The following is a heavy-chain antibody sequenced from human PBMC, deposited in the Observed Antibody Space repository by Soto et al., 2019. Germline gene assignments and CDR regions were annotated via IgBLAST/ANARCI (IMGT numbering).Heavy chain of an antibody. Sequence: PSEALSLTCTVSGGSLSRGRFFLGRIRHPPGQGLEWVGSIYYLGNTYYNSSLGSRVIISVDKSKNQFSLKLTSVTAADTAVYYCAGLYPYESSGYHHNYWGQGTLVTVSS. CDR2: IYYLGNT. CDR1: GGSLSRGRFF. J-gene: IGHJ1*01. D-gene: IGHD3-22*01. CDR3: AGLYPYESSGYHHNY. V-gene: IGHV4-39*01.